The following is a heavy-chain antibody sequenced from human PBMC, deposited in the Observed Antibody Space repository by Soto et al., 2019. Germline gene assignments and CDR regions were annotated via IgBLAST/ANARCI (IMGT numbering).Heavy chain of an antibody. CDR2: INAGNGNT. Sequence: ASVKVSCKASGYTFTSHAMHWVHQAPGQRLEWMGWINAGNGNTKYSQKFQGRVTITRDTSASTAYMELSSLRSEDTAVYYCATVLRNYGAFDIWGQGTMVTVSS. CDR3: ATVLRNYGAFDI. CDR1: GYTFTSHA. D-gene: IGHD1-7*01. J-gene: IGHJ3*02. V-gene: IGHV1-3*01.